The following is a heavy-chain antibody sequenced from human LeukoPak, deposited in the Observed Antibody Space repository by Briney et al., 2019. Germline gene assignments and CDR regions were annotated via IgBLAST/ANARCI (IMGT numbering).Heavy chain of an antibody. Sequence: SETLSLTCTVSGGSINSYYWSWIRQPPGKGLECIGYMYNSGLTNYNPSLKSRVAISVDTSKNQFSLRLSSVTAADTAVYYRARLHYGDPTSWFDHWGQGTLVTVSS. CDR2: MYNSGLT. D-gene: IGHD2-21*02. CDR1: GGSINSYY. CDR3: ARLHYGDPTSWFDH. J-gene: IGHJ5*02. V-gene: IGHV4-59*12.